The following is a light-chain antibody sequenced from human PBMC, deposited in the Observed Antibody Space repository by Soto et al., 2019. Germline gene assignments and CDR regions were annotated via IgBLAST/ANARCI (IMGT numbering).Light chain of an antibody. CDR3: QQYNNWPLT. CDR1: QSVDND. J-gene: IGKJ4*01. V-gene: IGKV3D-15*01. Sequence: EMVMGQSPATLSVSPGERGTRVCRASQSVDNDLAWYQQKPGQPPRIFIYDASTRATGIPARCNGRQAGTECTPPLSSLLSVEIEVDACQQYNNWPLTFGGGTKVDIK. CDR2: DAS.